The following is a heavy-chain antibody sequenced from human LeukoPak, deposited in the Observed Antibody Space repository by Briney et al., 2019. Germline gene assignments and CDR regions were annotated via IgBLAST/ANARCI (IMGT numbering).Heavy chain of an antibody. V-gene: IGHV4-59*01. CDR1: GGSISSYS. D-gene: IGHD6-19*01. CDR2: IYYSGST. Sequence: SETLSLTCTVSGGSISSYSWSWIRQPPGKGLEWIGYIYYSGSTNYNPSLKSRVTISVDTSKKQFSLKLSSVTAADTAVYYCAAQGRYSSGWRADYWGQETLVTVSS. CDR3: AAQGRYSSGWRADY. J-gene: IGHJ4*02.